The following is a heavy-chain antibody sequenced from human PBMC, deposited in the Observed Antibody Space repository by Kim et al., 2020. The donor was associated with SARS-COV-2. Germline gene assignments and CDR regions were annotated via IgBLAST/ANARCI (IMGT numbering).Heavy chain of an antibody. CDR3: AHSVAYCGGDCFGYWYFDL. V-gene: IGHV2-5*02. CDR2: IYWDDDK. D-gene: IGHD2-21*02. CDR1: GFSLSSSPVG. J-gene: IGHJ2*01. Sequence: SGPTLVNPTQTLTLTCTFSGFSLSSSPVGVGWIRQPPGKALEWLALIYWDDDKRYSPSLKSRLTITKDTSKNQVVLTVTNMDPVDTATYYCAHSVAYCGGDCFGYWYFDLWGRGTLVTVSS.